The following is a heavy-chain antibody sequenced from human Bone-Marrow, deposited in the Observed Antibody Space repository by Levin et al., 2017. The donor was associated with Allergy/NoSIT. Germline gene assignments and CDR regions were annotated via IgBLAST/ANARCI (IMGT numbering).Heavy chain of an antibody. CDR1: GFTVSSNY. Sequence: GGSLRLSCAASGFTVSSNYMSWVRQAPGKGLEWVSVISSGGSTYYADSVKGRFTISRDNSKNTLYLQMNSLRVGDTAVYYCARIAVPAVGSNFDYWGQGTLVTVSS. J-gene: IGHJ4*02. CDR3: ARIAVPAVGSNFDY. D-gene: IGHD2-8*02. CDR2: ISSGGST. V-gene: IGHV3-53*01.